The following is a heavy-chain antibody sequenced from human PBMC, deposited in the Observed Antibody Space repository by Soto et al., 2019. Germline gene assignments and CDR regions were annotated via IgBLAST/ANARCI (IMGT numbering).Heavy chain of an antibody. CDR1: GFTFGDYY. CDR3: ARDLRFVDLHYYFDSDMDV. CDR2: ISSTGTTI. D-gene: IGHD3-10*01. J-gene: IGHJ6*02. V-gene: IGHV3-11*01. Sequence: RRLSCETSGFTFGDYYMSWIRQAPGRGLEWVSLISSTGTTIYYADSVKGRFTISRDNVRSTLFLMMNNLRSEDTAVYYCARDLRFVDLHYYFDSDMDVCGQGTTVTVSS.